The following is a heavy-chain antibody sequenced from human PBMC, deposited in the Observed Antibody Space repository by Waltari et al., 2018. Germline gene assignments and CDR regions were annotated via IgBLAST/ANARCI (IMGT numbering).Heavy chain of an antibody. Sequence: QVQLVQSGAEVKKPGASVKVSCKASGYTFTSYGISWVRQAPGQGLGWMGWISAYNGNTNYAQKLQGRVTMTTDTSTSTAYMELRSLRSDDTAVYYCARGGTSTRTLLYSSSWEFDYWGQGTLVTVSS. J-gene: IGHJ4*02. D-gene: IGHD6-13*01. V-gene: IGHV1-18*04. CDR1: GYTFTSYG. CDR3: ARGGTSTRTLLYSSSWEFDY. CDR2: ISAYNGNT.